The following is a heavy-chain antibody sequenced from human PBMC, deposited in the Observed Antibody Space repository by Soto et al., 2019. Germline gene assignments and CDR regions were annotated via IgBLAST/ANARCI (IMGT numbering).Heavy chain of an antibody. D-gene: IGHD3-10*01. J-gene: IGHJ6*03. Sequence: GASVKVSCKASGYTFTSYDINWVRQATGQGLEWMGWMNPNSGNTGYAQKFQDRVTMTRNTSISTAYMELSSLRSEDTAVYYCARGRTNYYGSGRYYGDDYYYYMDVWGKGTTATVSS. CDR3: ARGRTNYYGSGRYYGDDYYYYMDV. V-gene: IGHV1-8*01. CDR2: MNPNSGNT. CDR1: GYTFTSYD.